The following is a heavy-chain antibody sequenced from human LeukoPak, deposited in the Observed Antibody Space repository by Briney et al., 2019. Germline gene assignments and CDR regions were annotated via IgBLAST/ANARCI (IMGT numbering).Heavy chain of an antibody. CDR2: IYTSGST. J-gene: IGHJ4*02. CDR3: ARRGVSYGPSGGAFDY. Sequence: SETLSLTCTVSGGSISSYYWSWIRQPPGKGLEWIGYIYTSGSTNYNPSLKSRVTISVDTSKNQFSLKLSSVTAADTAVYYCARRGVSYGPSGGAFDYWGQGTLVTVSS. D-gene: IGHD5-18*01. CDR1: GGSISSYY. V-gene: IGHV4-4*09.